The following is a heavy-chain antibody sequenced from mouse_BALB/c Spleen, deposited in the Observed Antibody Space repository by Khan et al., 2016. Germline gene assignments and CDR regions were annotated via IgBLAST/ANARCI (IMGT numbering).Heavy chain of an antibody. Sequence: VQLQQSGAELVKPGASVKLSCTASGFSIQDTYIHWVRQRPEQGLDWIGRIDPPNDNTKYDPKFQGKATITADTSSNTAYLQLSSLTYEDTTVYYCARMYYGDYWGQVTTLTVSS. D-gene: IGHD1-1*01. CDR2: IDPPNDNT. CDR3: ARMYYGDY. V-gene: IGHV14-3*02. CDR1: GFSIQDTY. J-gene: IGHJ2*01.